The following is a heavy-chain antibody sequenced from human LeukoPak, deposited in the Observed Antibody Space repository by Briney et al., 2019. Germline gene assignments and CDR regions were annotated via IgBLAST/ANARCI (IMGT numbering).Heavy chain of an antibody. CDR2: ISSNGGST. CDR3: VKDPSYIIAAAKPWFDP. J-gene: IGHJ5*02. Sequence: GGSLRLSCSVSGFTFSSYAMHWVRQAPGKGLEYVSAISSNGGSTYYPDSVKGRFAISRDNSKNTMYLQMSSLRAEDTAVYYCVKDPSYIIAAAKPWFDPWGQGTLVTVSS. V-gene: IGHV3-64D*06. D-gene: IGHD6-13*01. CDR1: GFTFSSYA.